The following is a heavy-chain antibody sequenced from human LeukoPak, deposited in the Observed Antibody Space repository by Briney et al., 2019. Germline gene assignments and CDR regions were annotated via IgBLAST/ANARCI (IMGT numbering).Heavy chain of an antibody. CDR1: GYTFTTFG. CDR3: SRSGPGSCSGGSCYSNY. D-gene: IGHD2-15*01. Sequence: ASVKVSCKASGYTFTTFGISWVRQAPGQGLEWMGWISAYNGNTNYAQKLQGRITMTTDTSTNTAYMEPRSLRSDDTAVYYCSRSGPGSCSGGSCYSNYWGQGTLVTVSS. CDR2: ISAYNGNT. V-gene: IGHV1-18*01. J-gene: IGHJ4*02.